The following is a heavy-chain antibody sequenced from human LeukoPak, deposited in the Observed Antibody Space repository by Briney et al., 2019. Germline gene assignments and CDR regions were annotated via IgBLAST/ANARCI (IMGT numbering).Heavy chain of an antibody. CDR3: AAHSSSWLRRFDY. CDR2: FDPEDGET. V-gene: IGHV1-24*01. D-gene: IGHD6-13*01. CDR1: GGTFSSYA. J-gene: IGHJ4*02. Sequence: SVKVSCKASGGTFSSYAISWVRQAPGKGLEWMGGFDPEDGETIYAQKFQGRVTMTEDTSTDTAYMELSSLRSEDTAVYYCAAHSSSWLRRFDYWGQGTLVTVSS.